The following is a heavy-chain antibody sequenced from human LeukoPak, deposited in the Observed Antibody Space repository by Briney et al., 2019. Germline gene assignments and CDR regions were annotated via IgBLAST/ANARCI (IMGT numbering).Heavy chain of an antibody. J-gene: IGHJ4*02. Sequence: SETLSLTCTVSGDSITTHYWGWIRKPPGKGLEWIGYVFYTGITNYNPSLKSRVTISIDTSKSQFSLKLTSVTAADTAVYYCAKTVRLPTDWSQGTLVTVSS. V-gene: IGHV4-59*11. D-gene: IGHD1-14*01. CDR1: GDSITTHY. CDR3: AKTVRLPTD. CDR2: VFYTGIT.